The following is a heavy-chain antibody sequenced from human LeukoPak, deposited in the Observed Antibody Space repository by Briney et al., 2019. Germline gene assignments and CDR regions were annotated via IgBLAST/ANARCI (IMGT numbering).Heavy chain of an antibody. CDR1: GFTFSSYS. J-gene: IGHJ4*02. CDR2: ISSSSSYI. D-gene: IGHD1-1*01. CDR3: AKALNWNDMAADY. V-gene: IGHV3-21*04. Sequence: GGSLRLSCAASGFTFSSYSMNWVRQAPGKGLEWVSSISSSSSYIYHVDSVKGRFTISRDNAKNSLYLQMNSLRAEDTALYYCAKALNWNDMAADYWGQGTLVTVSS.